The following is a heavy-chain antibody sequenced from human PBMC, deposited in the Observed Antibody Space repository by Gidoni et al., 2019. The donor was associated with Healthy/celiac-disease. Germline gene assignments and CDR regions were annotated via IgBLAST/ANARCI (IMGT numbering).Heavy chain of an antibody. CDR1: GGSISSYY. D-gene: IGHD4-17*01. Sequence: QVQLQESGPGLVKPSEPLSLTCTVSGGSISSYYWSWIRQPPGKGLEWIGYIYYSGSTNYNPSLKSRVTISVDTSKNQFSLKLSSVTAADTAVYYCARGTTVVRFDYWGQGTLVTVSS. J-gene: IGHJ4*02. CDR2: IYYSGST. V-gene: IGHV4-59*01. CDR3: ARGTTVVRFDY.